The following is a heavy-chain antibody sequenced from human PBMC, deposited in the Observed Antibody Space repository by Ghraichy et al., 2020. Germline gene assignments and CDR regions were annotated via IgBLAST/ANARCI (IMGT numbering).Heavy chain of an antibody. CDR3: TTVFEF. Sequence: GGSLRLSCATSEFTISNNWMHWVRQAPGKGLVWVAGINNEGSSTFYADSVKGRFTISKDGAKNTLHLQMNSLGVEDTAVYYYTTVFEFWGQGTLVTVSS. J-gene: IGHJ4*02. V-gene: IGHV3-74*01. CDR1: EFTISNNW. CDR2: INNEGSST.